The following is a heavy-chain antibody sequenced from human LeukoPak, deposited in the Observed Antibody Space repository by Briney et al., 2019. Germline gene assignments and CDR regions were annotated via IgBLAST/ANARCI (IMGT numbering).Heavy chain of an antibody. CDR2: ISYDGSNK. Sequence: GGSLRLSCAASGFTFSSYGMHWIRQAPGKGLEWVAVISYDGSNKYYADSLKGRFTISRDNSKNTLYLQMNSLRADDTAVYYCAREGPYYYESSLDYWGQGTLVTVSS. D-gene: IGHD3-22*01. J-gene: IGHJ4*02. CDR1: GFTFSSYG. CDR3: AREGPYYYESSLDY. V-gene: IGHV3-30*03.